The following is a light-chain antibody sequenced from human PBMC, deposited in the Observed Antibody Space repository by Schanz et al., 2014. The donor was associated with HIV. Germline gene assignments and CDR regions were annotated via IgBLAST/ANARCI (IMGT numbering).Light chain of an antibody. Sequence: QSVLTQPPSASGTPGQRVTISCSGSSSNIEVNPVDWYLQLPGTAPKLLIYSDRLRPSGVPARFSGSKSGTSASLAITGLQAEDEADYYCQSYDSSLSGSGYVFGTGTKLTVL. CDR3: QSYDSSLSGSGYV. CDR2: SDR. V-gene: IGLV1-44*01. J-gene: IGLJ1*01. CDR1: SSNIEVNP.